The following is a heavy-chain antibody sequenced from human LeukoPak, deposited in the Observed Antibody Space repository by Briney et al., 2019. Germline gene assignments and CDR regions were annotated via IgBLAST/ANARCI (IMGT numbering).Heavy chain of an antibody. J-gene: IGHJ4*02. Sequence: PSQTLSLTCAVSGGSISSGGYSWSWIRQPPGKGLEWIGYIYHSGSTYYNPSLKSRVTISVDRSKNQFSLKLSSVTAADTAVYYCARERHYYGSGSYYADQIFDYWGQGTLVTVSS. V-gene: IGHV4-30-2*01. CDR1: GGSISSGGYS. CDR2: IYHSGST. CDR3: ARERHYYGSGSYYADQIFDY. D-gene: IGHD3-10*01.